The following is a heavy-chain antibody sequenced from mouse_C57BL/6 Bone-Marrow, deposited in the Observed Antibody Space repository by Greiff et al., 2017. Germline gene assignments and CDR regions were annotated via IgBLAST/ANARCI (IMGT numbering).Heavy chain of an antibody. Sequence: QVQLQQPGAELVRPGTSVKLSCKASGYTFTSYWMHWVKQRPGQGLEWIGVIDPSDSYTNYNQKFKGKATLTVDTSSSTAYMQLSSLTSEDSAIYYCARSGGDYGSSDYGGKGTTLTVSS. CDR2: IDPSDSYT. V-gene: IGHV1-59*01. J-gene: IGHJ2*01. D-gene: IGHD1-1*01. CDR3: ARSGGDYGSSDY. CDR1: GYTFTSYW.